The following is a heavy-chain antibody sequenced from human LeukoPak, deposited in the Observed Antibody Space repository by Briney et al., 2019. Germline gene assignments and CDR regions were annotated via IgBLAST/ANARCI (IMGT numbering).Heavy chain of an antibody. CDR1: GFTFSSYG. J-gene: IGHJ4*02. D-gene: IGHD6-13*01. V-gene: IGHV3-30*18. Sequence: GGSLRLSCAASGFTFSSYGMHWVRQAPGKGLEWVAVISYDGSNKYYADSVKGRFTISGDNSKNTLYLQMNSLRAEDTAVYYCAKGFSSSWYYFDYWGQGTLVTVSS. CDR3: AKGFSSSWYYFDY. CDR2: ISYDGSNK.